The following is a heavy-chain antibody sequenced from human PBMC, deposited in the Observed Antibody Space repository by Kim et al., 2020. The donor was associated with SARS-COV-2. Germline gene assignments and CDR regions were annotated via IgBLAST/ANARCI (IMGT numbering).Heavy chain of an antibody. D-gene: IGHD6-19*01. V-gene: IGHV4-39*01. CDR3: ARHHWFIAVAGYNWFDP. CDR2: IYYSGST. J-gene: IGHJ5*02. Sequence: SETLSLTCTVSGGSISSSSYYWGWIRQPPGKGLEWIGSIYYSGSTYYNPSLKSRVTISVDTSKNQFSLKLSSVTAADTAVYYCARHHWFIAVAGYNWFDPWGQGTLVTVSS. CDR1: GGSISSSSYY.